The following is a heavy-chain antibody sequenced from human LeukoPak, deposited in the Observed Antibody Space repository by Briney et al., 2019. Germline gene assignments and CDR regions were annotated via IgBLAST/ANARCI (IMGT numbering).Heavy chain of an antibody. CDR2: ISSSSSTI. D-gene: IGHD2-2*01. CDR1: GFTFSSYS. Sequence: GGSLRLSCAASGFTFSSYSMNWVRQAPGKGLEWVSYISSSSSTIYYADSVKGRFTISRDNAKNSLYLQMNSLRAEDTAVYYCARGGHIVVVPAATDFDYWGQGTLVTVSS. J-gene: IGHJ4*02. CDR3: ARGGHIVVVPAATDFDY. V-gene: IGHV3-48*01.